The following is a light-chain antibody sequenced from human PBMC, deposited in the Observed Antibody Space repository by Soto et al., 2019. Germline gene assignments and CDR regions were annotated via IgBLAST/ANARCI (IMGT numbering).Light chain of an antibody. J-gene: IGKJ1*01. CDR3: QHYNSYSEA. CDR2: DAS. CDR1: QSISSY. Sequence: DIQMTQSPSSLSASVGARVTITCRASQSISSYLDWYQQKPGKAPKLLIYDASSLQSGVPSRLSGSGSGTDFTLTISSLQPDDFATYYCQHYNSYSEAFGQGTKVDIK. V-gene: IGKV1-39*01.